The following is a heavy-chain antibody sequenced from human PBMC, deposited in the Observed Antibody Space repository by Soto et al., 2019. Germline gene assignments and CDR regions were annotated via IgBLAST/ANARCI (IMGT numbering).Heavy chain of an antibody. CDR1: GFTFSSYG. V-gene: IGHV3-33*01. J-gene: IGHJ6*02. CDR3: ARGASSSSTYYYYGMDV. Sequence: QVQLVESGGGVVQPGRSLRLSCAASGFTFSSYGMHWVRQAPGKGLEWVAVIWYDGSNNYYADSVKGRFTISRDNSTNTLYLQLNSLRAEDTAVYYCARGASSSSTYYYYGMDVWGQGTTVTVSS. D-gene: IGHD6-13*01. CDR2: IWYDGSNN.